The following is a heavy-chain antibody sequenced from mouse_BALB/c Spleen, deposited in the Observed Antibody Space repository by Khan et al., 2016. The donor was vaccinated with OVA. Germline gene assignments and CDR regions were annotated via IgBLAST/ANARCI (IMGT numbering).Heavy chain of an antibody. D-gene: IGHD1-1*02. CDR2: ISYSGNT. V-gene: IGHV3-2*02. CDR3: ASVYGGDFDY. CDR1: GYSITSDYA. J-gene: IGHJ2*01. Sequence: EVQLQQSGPGLVKPSQSLSLTCTVTGYSITSDYAWNWIRQFPGNKLEWMGFISYSGNTNYNPSLKSRISITRDTSKNQFFLQLNSVTTAETAPCYCASVYGGDFDYWGQGTTLTVSS.